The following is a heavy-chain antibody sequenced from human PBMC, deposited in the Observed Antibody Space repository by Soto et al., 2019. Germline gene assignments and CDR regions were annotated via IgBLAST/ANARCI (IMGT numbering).Heavy chain of an antibody. CDR1: GYTFTSYA. CDR3: ARGSPTTNWFVP. CDR2: INAGNGNT. Sequence: QVQLVQSGAEEKKPGASVKVSCKASGYTFTSYAMRWVRQAPGQRLEWMGWINAGNGNTKYSQKFQGRVTITRDTSASTAYMELSSLRSEDTAVYYCARGSPTTNWFVPWGQGTLVTVSS. J-gene: IGHJ5*02. V-gene: IGHV1-3*05. D-gene: IGHD1-7*01.